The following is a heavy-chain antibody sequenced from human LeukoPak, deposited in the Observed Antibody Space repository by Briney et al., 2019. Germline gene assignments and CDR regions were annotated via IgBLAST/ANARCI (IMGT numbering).Heavy chain of an antibody. J-gene: IGHJ5*02. CDR1: GYTFTGYY. Sequence: GASVKVSCKASGYTFTGYYIHWVRQAPGQGLEWMGWINSNSGGTNYAQKFQGRVTMTRDTSISTAYMELSRLRSDDTAVYYCARDRGSRRGWFDPWGQRTLVTVSS. D-gene: IGHD3-10*01. V-gene: IGHV1-2*02. CDR3: ARDRGSRRGWFDP. CDR2: INSNSGGT.